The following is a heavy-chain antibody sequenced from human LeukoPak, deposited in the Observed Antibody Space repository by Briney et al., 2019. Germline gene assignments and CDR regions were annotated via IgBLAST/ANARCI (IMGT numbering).Heavy chain of an antibody. CDR1: GFTFISSG. CDR3: AKVVGATTFDY. J-gene: IGHJ4*02. V-gene: IGHV3-30*02. Sequence: RGGSLRLSCAASGFTFISSGIRWVRQAPGKGLEWVAFIRSDGSNKYYGDSVKGRFTISRDNSKNTLYLQMNSLRAEDTALYYCAKVVGATTFDYWGQGTLVTVSS. D-gene: IGHD1-26*01. CDR2: IRSDGSNK.